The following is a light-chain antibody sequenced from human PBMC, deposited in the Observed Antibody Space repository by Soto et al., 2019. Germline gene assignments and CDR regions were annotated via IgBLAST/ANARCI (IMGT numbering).Light chain of an antibody. CDR3: QQSYSAPYT. V-gene: IGKV1-39*01. Sequence: DIQMTQYPSSLSASVGDRVTITCRASQTIRNFLNWYQQKPGKPPQLLLYAASTLPDGVPSRFSGSGSGTDFTLTISSLLPEDFAAYYWQQSYSAPYTFGQGTNMEIK. CDR1: QTIRNF. J-gene: IGKJ2*01. CDR2: AAS.